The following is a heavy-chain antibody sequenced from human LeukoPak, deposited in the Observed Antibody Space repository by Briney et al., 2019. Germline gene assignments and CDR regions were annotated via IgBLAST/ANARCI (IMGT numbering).Heavy chain of an antibody. CDR3: ARDRYYASGSYNWFDP. Sequence: GGSLRLSCAASGFTFSSYSMNWVRQAPGKGLEWVSSISSSSSYIYYGDSVKGRFTISRDNAKDSLYLQMNSLGDEDTALYYCARDRYYASGSYNWFDPWGQGTLVTVSS. D-gene: IGHD3-10*01. CDR1: GFTFSSYS. V-gene: IGHV3-21*01. CDR2: ISSSSSYI. J-gene: IGHJ5*02.